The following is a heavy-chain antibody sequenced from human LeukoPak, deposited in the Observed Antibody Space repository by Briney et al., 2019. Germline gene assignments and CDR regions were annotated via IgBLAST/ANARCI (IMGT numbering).Heavy chain of an antibody. CDR3: ARGRVQYSSGWTFDY. CDR1: GGTFSSYA. J-gene: IGHJ4*02. Sequence: GASVKVSCKASGGTFSSYAISWVRQAPGQGLEWMGGIIPIFGTANYAQKFQGRVTITADESTSTAYMELSSLRSEDTAVYYCARGRVQYSSGWTFDYWGQGTLVTASS. D-gene: IGHD6-19*01. V-gene: IGHV1-69*13. CDR2: IIPIFGTA.